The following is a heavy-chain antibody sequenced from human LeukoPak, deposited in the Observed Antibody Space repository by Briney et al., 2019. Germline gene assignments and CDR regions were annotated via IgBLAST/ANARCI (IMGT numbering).Heavy chain of an antibody. Sequence: SETLSLTCTVSGGSISSYYWSWIRQPPGKGLEWIGYIYYSGSTNYNPSLKSRVTISVDTSKNQFSLKLSSVTAADTAVYHCARAGYCSGGSCYSDYWGQGTLVTVSS. CDR1: GGSISSYY. J-gene: IGHJ4*02. CDR2: IYYSGST. V-gene: IGHV4-59*01. CDR3: ARAGYCSGGSCYSDY. D-gene: IGHD2-15*01.